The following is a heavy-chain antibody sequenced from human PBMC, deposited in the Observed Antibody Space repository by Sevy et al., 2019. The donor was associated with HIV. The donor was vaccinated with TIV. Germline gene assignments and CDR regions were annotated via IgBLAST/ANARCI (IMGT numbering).Heavy chain of an antibody. J-gene: IGHJ4*02. V-gene: IGHV3-33*01. D-gene: IGHD1-26*01. CDR3: ARNPHEIMLSGSYYLY. CDR1: GFIFSYYG. Sequence: GGSLRLSCAASGFIFSYYGMHWVRQAPGKGLEWVADIWYDGSNTIYADSVKGRFTISRDNSKNILYLQMNSLRDEATAVYYCARNPHEIMLSGSYYLYWGQGTRVPVS. CDR2: IWYDGSNT.